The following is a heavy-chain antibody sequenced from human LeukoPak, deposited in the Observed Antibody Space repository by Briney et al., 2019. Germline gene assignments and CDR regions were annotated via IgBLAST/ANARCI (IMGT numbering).Heavy chain of an antibody. D-gene: IGHD3-10*01. Sequence: PGGSLRLSCAASGFPFSSYAMSWARQARGRGLEWVLAISGVGGSTYYADSEKGRFTISRDNSKNTLYLQMNSLRAEDTAVYYCAKDPGLLWFGESQYFDYWGQGTLVTVSS. J-gene: IGHJ4*02. CDR2: ISGVGGST. CDR1: GFPFSSYA. V-gene: IGHV3-23*01. CDR3: AKDPGLLWFGESQYFDY.